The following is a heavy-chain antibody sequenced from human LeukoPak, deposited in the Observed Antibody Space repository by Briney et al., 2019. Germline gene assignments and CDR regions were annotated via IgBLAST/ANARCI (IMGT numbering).Heavy chain of an antibody. D-gene: IGHD2-2*01. CDR3: AACSSTSCYYGMDV. Sequence: ASVNVSCKASGGTFSSYAISWVRQAPGQGLEWMGGIIPIFGTANYAQKFQGRVTITADESTSTAYMGLSSLRSEDTAVYYCAACSSTSCYYGMDVWGQGTTVTVSS. J-gene: IGHJ6*02. V-gene: IGHV1-69*13. CDR2: IIPIFGTA. CDR1: GGTFSSYA.